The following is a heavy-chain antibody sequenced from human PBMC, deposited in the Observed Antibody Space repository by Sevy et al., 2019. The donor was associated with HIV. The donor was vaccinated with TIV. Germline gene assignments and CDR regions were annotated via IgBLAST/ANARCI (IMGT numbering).Heavy chain of an antibody. CDR2: ISYDRSNK. J-gene: IGHJ4*02. D-gene: IGHD6-6*01. Sequence: GGSQRLSCAASGFTFSSYAMHWVRQAPGKGLEWVAVISYDRSNKYYADSVKGRFTISRDNSKNTLYLQMNSLRAEDTAVYYCAREYSSSSWRPGGIDYWGQGTLVTVSS. CDR1: GFTFSSYA. V-gene: IGHV3-30*04. CDR3: AREYSSSSWRPGGIDY.